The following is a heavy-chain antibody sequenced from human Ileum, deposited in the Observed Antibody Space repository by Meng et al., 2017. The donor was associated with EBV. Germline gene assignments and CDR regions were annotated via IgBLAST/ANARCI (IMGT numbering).Heavy chain of an antibody. CDR3: ASSDYYRSDY. CDR1: GGSISRSDW. D-gene: IGHD3-22*01. Sequence: QVELQESGPGTGKPSETLSRPCAGSGGSISRSDWWSWVRQPPGKGLEWIGETSHSGSTNYSPSLKSRVTISLDKSKNQLSLKLNSVTAADTAVYYCASSDYYRSDYWGQGTLVTVSS. V-gene: IGHV4-4*02. CDR2: TSHSGST. J-gene: IGHJ4*02.